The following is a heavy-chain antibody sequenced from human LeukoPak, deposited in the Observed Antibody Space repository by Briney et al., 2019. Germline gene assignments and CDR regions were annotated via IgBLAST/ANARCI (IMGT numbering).Heavy chain of an antibody. CDR2: IKQDGSEK. D-gene: IGHD2-2*01. J-gene: IGHJ6*03. CDR3: ARGPNIVVVPAARFKYMDV. V-gene: IGHV3-7*01. CDR1: GFTFSSYW. Sequence: GGSLRLSCAASGFTFSSYWMSWVRQAPGKGLEWVANIKQDGSEKYYVDSVKGRFTISRDNAKNSLYLQMNSLRAEDTAVYSCARGPNIVVVPAARFKYMDVWGKGTTVTVSS.